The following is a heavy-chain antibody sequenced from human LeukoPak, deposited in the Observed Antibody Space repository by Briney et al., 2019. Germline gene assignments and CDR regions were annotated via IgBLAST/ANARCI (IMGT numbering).Heavy chain of an antibody. CDR3: ARGQMYYDIFHGWFDP. D-gene: IGHD3-9*01. CDR1: GGSISSYY. CDR2: IYYSGST. V-gene: IGHV4-59*01. J-gene: IGHJ5*02. Sequence: SETLSLTCTVSGGSISSYYWSWIRQPPGKGLEWIGYIYYSGSTNYNPSLKSRVTISVDTSKNQFSLKLSSVTAADTAVYYCARGQMYYDIFHGWFDPWGQGTLVTVSS.